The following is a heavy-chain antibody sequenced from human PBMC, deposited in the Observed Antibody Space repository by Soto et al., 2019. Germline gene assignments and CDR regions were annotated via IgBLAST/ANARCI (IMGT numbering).Heavy chain of an antibody. CDR2: IIPIFGTS. D-gene: IGHD4-17*01. Sequence: QMHLVQSGAEVKKPGSSVKVSCKASGGTFSNYAISWVRQAPGQGLEWMGGIIPIFGTSHYAQKFQGRVTITADRSTTTAYMELSSLRSEDTAVYSCARDSGAGMTTVIKFDSWGQGTLVTVSS. CDR3: ARDSGAGMTTVIKFDS. J-gene: IGHJ4*02. V-gene: IGHV1-69*06. CDR1: GGTFSNYA.